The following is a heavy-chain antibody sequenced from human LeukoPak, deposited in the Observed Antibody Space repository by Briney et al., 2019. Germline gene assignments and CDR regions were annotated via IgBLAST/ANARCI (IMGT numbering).Heavy chain of an antibody. Sequence: GGSLRLSCAASGFTFSSYEMNWVRLAPGKGLEWVSYISSSGSTIYYADSVKGRFTISRDNAKNSLYLQMNSLRAEDAALYFCVRDPYSGSYGAYYYYYIDVWGKGTTVTISS. CDR3: VRDPYSGSYGAYYYYYIDV. V-gene: IGHV3-48*03. J-gene: IGHJ6*03. D-gene: IGHD1-26*01. CDR2: ISSSGSTI. CDR1: GFTFSSYE.